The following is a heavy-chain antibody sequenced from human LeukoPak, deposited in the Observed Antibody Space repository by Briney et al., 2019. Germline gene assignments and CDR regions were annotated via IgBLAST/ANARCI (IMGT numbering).Heavy chain of an antibody. V-gene: IGHV3-7*01. D-gene: IGHD2-8*01. J-gene: IGHJ4*02. CDR3: ARDRGECTNGVCYYHDFDY. CDR2: IKQDGSGK. Sequence: GGSLRLSCAASGFTFNSYWMTWVRQAPGKGLEGVANIKQDGSGKYYVDSVKGRFTISRDNAKNSLSLHMNSLRAEDTAVYYCARDRGECTNGVCYYHDFDYWGQGTLVTVSS. CDR1: GFTFNSYW.